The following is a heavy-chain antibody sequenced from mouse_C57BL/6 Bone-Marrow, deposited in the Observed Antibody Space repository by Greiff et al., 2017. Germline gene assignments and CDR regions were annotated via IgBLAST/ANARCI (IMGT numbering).Heavy chain of an antibody. CDR1: GYTFTDYY. V-gene: IGHV1-26*01. CDR2: INPNNGGT. CDR3: GLWDFDV. J-gene: IGHJ1*03. Sequence: EVQLQQSGPELVKPGASVKISCKASGYTFTDYYMNWVKQSHGKSLEWIGDINPNNGGTSYNQKFKGKATLTVDKSSSTAYMELRSLTSEDSAVYYCGLWDFDVWGRGTTVTVSS.